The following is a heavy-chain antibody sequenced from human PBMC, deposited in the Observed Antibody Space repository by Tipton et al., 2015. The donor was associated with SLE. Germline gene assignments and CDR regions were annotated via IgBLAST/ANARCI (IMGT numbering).Heavy chain of an antibody. CDR3: AKLQSIAAPEGPGFDY. CDR1: GFTFSSYG. CDR2: IRYDGSNK. J-gene: IGHJ4*02. D-gene: IGHD6-6*01. V-gene: IGHV3-30*02. Sequence: SLRLSCAASGFTFSSYGMHWVRQAPGKGLEWVAFIRYDGSNKYYADSVKGRFTISRDNSKNTLYLQMNSLRAEDTAVYYCAKLQSIAAPEGPGFDYWGQGTLVTVSS.